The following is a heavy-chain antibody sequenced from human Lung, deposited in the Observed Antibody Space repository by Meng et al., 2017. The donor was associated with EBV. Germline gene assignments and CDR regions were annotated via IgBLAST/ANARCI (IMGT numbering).Heavy chain of an antibody. Sequence: VELVVTGGAVFKPGGALGLLCAAAGVNASNNYLAWGVQDPGKRLEGGLFIYSGGSTISTDTERCTFTIAEDNSRNTMSLQLNSLSADDTDVYYYASWTSRACAFDLWGQGTMVTVSS. D-gene: IGHD3/OR15-3a*01. J-gene: IGHJ3*01. CDR3: ASWTSRACAFDL. V-gene: IGHV3-53*02. CDR2: IYSGGST. CDR1: GVNASNNY.